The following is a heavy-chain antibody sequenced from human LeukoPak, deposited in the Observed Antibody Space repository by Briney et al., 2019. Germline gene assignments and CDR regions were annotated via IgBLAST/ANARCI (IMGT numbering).Heavy chain of an antibody. CDR1: GFTVSSNY. CDR3: ARDGGYCSGTSCYSYFDY. J-gene: IGHJ4*02. V-gene: IGHV3-53*05. CDR2: IYSGGST. Sequence: GGSLRLSCAASGFTVSSNYMSWVRQAPGKGLEWVSVIYSGGSTYYADSVKGRFTISGDSSKNTLYLQMNSLRAEDTAVYYCARDGGYCSGTSCYSYFDYWGQGTLVTVSS. D-gene: IGHD2-2*01.